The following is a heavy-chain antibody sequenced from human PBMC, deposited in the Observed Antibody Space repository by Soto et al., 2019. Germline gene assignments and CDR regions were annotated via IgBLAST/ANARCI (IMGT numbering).Heavy chain of an antibody. D-gene: IGHD1-7*01. CDR3: AKVAGTFYYGMDV. J-gene: IGHJ6*02. V-gene: IGHV3-23*01. CDR1: GFSFSGQA. Sequence: PGGSLSLSCAASGFSFSGQAMTWVRQAPGKGMEWVSAISGSGASTYYADSVKGRFTISRDNSKNTLYVQMHSLRAEDTAVYYCAKVAGTFYYGMDVWGQGTTVTVSS. CDR2: ISGSGAST.